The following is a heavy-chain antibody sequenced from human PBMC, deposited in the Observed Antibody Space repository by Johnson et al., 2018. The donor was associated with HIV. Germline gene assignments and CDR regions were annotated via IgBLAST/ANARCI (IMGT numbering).Heavy chain of an antibody. V-gene: IGHV3-30*04. CDR2: TSYDGRKT. Sequence: QVQLVESGGGVVQPGRSLRLSCAASGFPISRFAVHWIRQAPGKGLEWVGVTSYDGRKTHYADSVKGRFTISRDNTKNLVYVQMNSLRAEDTAVYYCAKDLRITIFGVVPPHDAFDIWGQGTMVTVSS. CDR1: GFPISRFA. CDR3: AKDLRITIFGVVPPHDAFDI. D-gene: IGHD3-3*01. J-gene: IGHJ3*02.